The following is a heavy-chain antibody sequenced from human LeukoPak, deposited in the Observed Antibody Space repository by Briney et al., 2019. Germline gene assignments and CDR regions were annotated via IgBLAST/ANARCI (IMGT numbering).Heavy chain of an antibody. D-gene: IGHD2-2*01. CDR3: AKGTAYCSSTSCYFDS. V-gene: IGHV3-23*01. Sequence: GGSLRLSCAASGFSFSNYAMSWVRQAPGKGLEWVSSISGSGGSTYYADSVKGRFTISRGNSKNTLYLQMNSLRAEDTAVYYCAKGTAYCSSTSCYFDSWGQGSLVTVSS. CDR1: GFSFSNYA. J-gene: IGHJ4*02. CDR2: ISGSGGST.